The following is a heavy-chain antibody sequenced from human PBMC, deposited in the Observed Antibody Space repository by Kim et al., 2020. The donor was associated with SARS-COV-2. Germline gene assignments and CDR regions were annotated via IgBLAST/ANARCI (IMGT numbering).Heavy chain of an antibody. J-gene: IGHJ5*01. CDR1: GFIFSGST. V-gene: IGHV3-73*01. CDR3: SRTLPGISSNWSDY. Sequence: GGSLRLSCVASGFIFSGSTMHWVRQASGKGLEWIGRIGTKADSYAAVYAASAQGRLTIPRDDSRDTTYLQVSTLKHEDTAVYYCSRTLPGISSNWSDYWG. D-gene: IGHD3-3*02. CDR2: IGTKADSYAA.